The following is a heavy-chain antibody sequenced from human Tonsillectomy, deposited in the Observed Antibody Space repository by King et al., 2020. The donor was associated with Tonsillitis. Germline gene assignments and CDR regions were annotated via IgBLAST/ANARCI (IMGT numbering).Heavy chain of an antibody. Sequence: QLVQSGAEVTKPGASLKVSCKASGYTFATYHIHWVRQAPGQGLEWMGALNPTGGDTTYARKFQGRVTMTSDTSTATVSMDLRRLRPEDTAIYYCARVRREGDSSAFDIWGQGTMVTVSS. V-gene: IGHV1-46*01. CDR3: ARVRREGDSSAFDI. D-gene: IGHD3-22*01. CDR2: LNPTGGDT. J-gene: IGHJ3*02. CDR1: GYTFATYH.